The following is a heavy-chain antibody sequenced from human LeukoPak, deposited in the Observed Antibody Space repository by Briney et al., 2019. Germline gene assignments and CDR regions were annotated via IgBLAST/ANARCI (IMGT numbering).Heavy chain of an antibody. CDR3: ARQEVVVPAARVYYYGMDV. CDR1: GGSISSSSYY. J-gene: IGHJ6*02. V-gene: IGHV4-39*01. Sequence: SETLSLTCTVSGGSISSSSYYWGWIRRPPGKGLEWIGSIYYSGSTYYNPSLKSRVTISVDTSKNQFSLKLSSVTAADTAVYYCARQEVVVPAARVYYYGMDVWGQGTTVTVSS. D-gene: IGHD2-2*01. CDR2: IYYSGST.